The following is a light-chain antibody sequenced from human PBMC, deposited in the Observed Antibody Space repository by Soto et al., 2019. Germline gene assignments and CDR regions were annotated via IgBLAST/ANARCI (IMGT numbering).Light chain of an antibody. J-gene: IGLJ2*01. Sequence: NFMLTQPHSVSESPGQTVTISCTGSSGSIASNYVQWYQQRPGSAPTTVIYEDNQRPSGVPDRFSGSIDSYSNSASLTISGLKTEDEADYYCQSYDSSNVVFGGGTKLTVL. CDR3: QSYDSSNVV. CDR1: SGSIASNY. V-gene: IGLV6-57*02. CDR2: EDN.